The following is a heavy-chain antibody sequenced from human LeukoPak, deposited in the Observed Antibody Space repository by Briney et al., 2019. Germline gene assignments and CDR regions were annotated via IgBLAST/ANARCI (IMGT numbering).Heavy chain of an antibody. D-gene: IGHD3-3*01. Sequence: ASVKVSCKASGYTFTGYYMHWVRQAPGQGLEWMGWINPNSGGTNYAQKFQGWVTMTRDTSTSTAYMELSRLRSDDTAVYYCARDHDFGDASDIWGQGTMVTVSS. CDR2: INPNSGGT. V-gene: IGHV1-2*04. J-gene: IGHJ3*02. CDR1: GYTFTGYY. CDR3: ARDHDFGDASDI.